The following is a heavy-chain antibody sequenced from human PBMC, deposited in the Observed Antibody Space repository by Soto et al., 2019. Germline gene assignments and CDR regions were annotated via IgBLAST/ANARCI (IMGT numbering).Heavy chain of an antibody. D-gene: IGHD5-18*01. CDR1: GDTFTGSA. CDR3: ARDRGYTYGYWGWFDP. J-gene: IGHJ5*02. CDR2: INAGNGDT. V-gene: IGHV1-3*01. Sequence: ASVKVSCKASGDTFTGSASHWVRQAPGQRLEWMGWINAGNGDTKYSQKFQGRVTITRDTSANTAYMELSSLTSEDTAEYYCARDRGYTYGYWGWFDPWGQGTLVTVSS.